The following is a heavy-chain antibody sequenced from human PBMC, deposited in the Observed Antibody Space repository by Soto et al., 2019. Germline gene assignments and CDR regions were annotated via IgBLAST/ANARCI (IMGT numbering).Heavy chain of an antibody. CDR3: AHRPRGDDAWQPRFAH. J-gene: IGHJ4*02. CDR1: GFSLTTSGVG. D-gene: IGHD1-1*01. CDR2: IYWNDDK. V-gene: IGHV2-5*01. Sequence: QITLKESGPTLVKPTQTLTLTCTFSGFSLTTSGVGVGWIRQPPGKAPEWLALIYWNDDKRYSPSLENRLTITKDTSKNQVVLTMTNVDPVDTGTYFCAHRPRGDDAWQPRFAHWGQGTLVIVSS.